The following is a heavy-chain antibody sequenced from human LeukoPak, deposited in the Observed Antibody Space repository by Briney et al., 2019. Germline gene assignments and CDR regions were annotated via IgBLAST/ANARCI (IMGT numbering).Heavy chain of an antibody. J-gene: IGHJ4*02. CDR3: ARGLGYSYGYGIDY. D-gene: IGHD5-18*01. CDR2: ISSSSSTI. V-gene: IGHV3-48*01. Sequence: GGSLRLSCAASGFTFSSYSMNWVRQAPGKGLEWVSYISSSSSTIYYADSVKGRFTISRDNSKNTLYLQMNSLRAEDTALYYCARGLGYSYGYGIDYWGQGTLVTVSS. CDR1: GFTFSSYS.